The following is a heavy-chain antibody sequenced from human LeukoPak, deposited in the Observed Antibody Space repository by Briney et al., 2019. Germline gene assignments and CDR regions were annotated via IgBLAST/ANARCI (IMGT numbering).Heavy chain of an antibody. D-gene: IGHD2-15*01. Sequence: GGSLRLSCAASGFTFDDYGMSWVRRAPGKGLEWVSGIDWNGGITGYAESVKGRFTISRDNAKNSLYLQMNSLRAEDTALYYCARDFVGYCSGGSCYHLAFDIWGQGTMVTVSS. CDR2: IDWNGGIT. CDR3: ARDFVGYCSGGSCYHLAFDI. J-gene: IGHJ3*02. V-gene: IGHV3-20*04. CDR1: GFTFDDYG.